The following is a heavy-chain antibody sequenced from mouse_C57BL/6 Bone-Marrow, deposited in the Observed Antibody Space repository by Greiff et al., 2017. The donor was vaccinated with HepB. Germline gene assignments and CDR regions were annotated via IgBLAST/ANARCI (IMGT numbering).Heavy chain of an antibody. CDR3: ARGTGTGAWFAY. CDR1: GYTFTDYN. Sequence: EVQLQQSGPELVKPGASVKMSCKASGYTFTDYNMHWVKQSHGKSLEWIGYINPNNGGTSYNQKFKGKATLTVNKSSSTAYMELRSLTSEDSAVYYCARGTGTGAWFAYWGQGTLVTVSA. J-gene: IGHJ3*01. D-gene: IGHD4-1*01. CDR2: INPNNGGT. V-gene: IGHV1-22*01.